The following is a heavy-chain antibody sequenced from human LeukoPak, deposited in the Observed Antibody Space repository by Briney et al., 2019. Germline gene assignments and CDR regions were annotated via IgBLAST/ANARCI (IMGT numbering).Heavy chain of an antibody. D-gene: IGHD6-19*01. J-gene: IGHJ4*02. Sequence: PGGSLRLSCAASGLTFSTFWMTWVRQAPGKGLEWVADIRQDGAEKYYVDSVKGRFSISRDNAKNSLYLQMNSLRAGDTAVYYCAKVPIPYSSGWYLNYWGQGTLVTVSS. CDR3: AKVPIPYSSGWYLNY. V-gene: IGHV3-7*01. CDR2: IRQDGAEK. CDR1: GLTFSTFW.